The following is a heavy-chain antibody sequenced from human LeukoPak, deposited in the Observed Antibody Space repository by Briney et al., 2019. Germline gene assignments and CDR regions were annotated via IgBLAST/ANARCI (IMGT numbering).Heavy chain of an antibody. Sequence: SQTLSLTCAISGDTVSSNSAAWNWIRQSPSRGLEWLGRTYYRSRWYNEYALSVKSRITINPDTSKNQFSLQLNSVTPEDTAVYYCARVTEKQYLPFDSWGQGTLVTVSS. V-gene: IGHV6-1*01. CDR2: TYYRSRWYN. J-gene: IGHJ4*02. D-gene: IGHD6-19*01. CDR3: ARVTEKQYLPFDS. CDR1: GDTVSSNSAA.